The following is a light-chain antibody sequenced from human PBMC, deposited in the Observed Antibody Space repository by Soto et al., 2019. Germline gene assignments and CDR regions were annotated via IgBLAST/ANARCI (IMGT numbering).Light chain of an antibody. V-gene: IGKV1-5*01. CDR1: QTISSW. Sequence: IHMTQSPSTLSGSVADRVTITCRASQTISSWLAWYQQKPGKATKVLSFDASSLESGVPSRFSGSGSGTDFTLTISCLQSEDFATYYCQQYYSYPWTFGQGTKVDIK. CDR2: DAS. J-gene: IGKJ1*01. CDR3: QQYYSYPWT.